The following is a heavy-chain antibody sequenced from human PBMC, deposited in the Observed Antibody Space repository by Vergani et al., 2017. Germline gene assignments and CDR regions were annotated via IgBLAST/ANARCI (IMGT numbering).Heavy chain of an antibody. CDR3: ARGLQDHLLDY. CDR2: IYTSGST. D-gene: IGHD4-11*01. J-gene: IGHJ4*02. V-gene: IGHV4-61*02. CDR1: GGSISSGSYY. Sequence: QVQLQESGPGLVKPSQTLSLTCTVFGGSISSGSYYWSWIRQPAGKGLEWIGRIYTSGSTNYNPSLKSRVTISVDTSKNQFSLKLNSATAADTAVYYCARGLQDHLLDYWGQGTLVTVSS.